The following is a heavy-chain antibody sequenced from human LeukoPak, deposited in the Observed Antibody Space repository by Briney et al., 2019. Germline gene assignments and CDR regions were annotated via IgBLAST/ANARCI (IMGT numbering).Heavy chain of an antibody. CDR1: GYTFTGYY. V-gene: IGHV1-2*02. Sequence: SVKVSCKASGYTFTGYYMHCVPQAPAQGHEWMGWINPNSGGTNYAQKFQGRVTMTRDTSISTAYMELSRLRSGDTAVYYCARYLQWLPGDYWGQGTLVTVSS. CDR2: INPNSGGT. J-gene: IGHJ4*02. CDR3: ARYLQWLPGDY. D-gene: IGHD6-19*01.